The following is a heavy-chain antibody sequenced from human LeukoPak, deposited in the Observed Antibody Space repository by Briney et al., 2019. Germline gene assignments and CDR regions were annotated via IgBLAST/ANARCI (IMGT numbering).Heavy chain of an antibody. D-gene: IGHD2-15*01. J-gene: IGHJ3*01. CDR3: VRDYHKLPYEAAFAV. V-gene: IGHV3-49*04. CDR1: GLNFGDYA. CDR2: IRSYAHGGTA. Sequence: GWSLRLSCRTSGLNFGDYARSWVRQAPGRGVEGVGFIRSYAHGGTAEYAASVRGRFTFSRDDSNIIAYLEMNSLKTEDTAMYSCVRDYHKLPYEAAFAVWGPETMVTVS.